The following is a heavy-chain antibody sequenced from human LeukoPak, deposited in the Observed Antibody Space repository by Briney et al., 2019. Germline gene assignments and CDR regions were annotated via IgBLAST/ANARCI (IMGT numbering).Heavy chain of an antibody. D-gene: IGHD2-2*01. V-gene: IGHV3-74*01. J-gene: IGHJ6*03. Sequence: GGSLRLSCAASGFTFSSYWMHWVRQAPGKGLVWVSRINSDGSSTSYADSVKGRFTISRGNAKNTLYLQMNSLRAEDTAVYYCARDVVVVPAAQKAYYYYYMDVWGKGTTVTVSS. CDR1: GFTFSSYW. CDR3: ARDVVVVPAAQKAYYYYYMDV. CDR2: INSDGSST.